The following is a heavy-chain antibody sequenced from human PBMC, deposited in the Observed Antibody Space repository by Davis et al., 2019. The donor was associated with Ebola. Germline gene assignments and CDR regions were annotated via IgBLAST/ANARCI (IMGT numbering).Heavy chain of an antibody. CDR3: AKEYDFWSGYQDAFDI. V-gene: IGHV3-21*01. D-gene: IGHD3-3*01. CDR1: GFTFSSYS. J-gene: IGHJ3*02. Sequence: PGGSLRLSCAASGFTFSSYSMNWVRQAPGKGLEWVSSISSSSSYIYYADSVKGRFTISRDNAKNSLYLQMNSLRAEDTAVYYCAKEYDFWSGYQDAFDIWGQGTMVTVSS. CDR2: ISSSSSYI.